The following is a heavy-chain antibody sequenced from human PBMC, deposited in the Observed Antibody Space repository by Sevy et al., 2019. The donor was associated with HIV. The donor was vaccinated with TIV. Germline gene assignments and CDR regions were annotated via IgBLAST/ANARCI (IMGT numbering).Heavy chain of an antibody. CDR1: GFTFSTYW. J-gene: IGHJ6*02. CDR2: INEDGTEK. V-gene: IGHV3-7*01. Sequence: LSLTCAASGFTFSTYWMSWFRQAPGKGLEWVANINEDGTEKFYVESVKGRFTMSRDNAKNSLYLQMNSLRAEDAAVYYCARDNATVSRRGLRYYYYGTDVWGQGTTVTVSS. CDR3: ARDNATVSRRGLRYYYYGTDV. D-gene: IGHD2-2*01.